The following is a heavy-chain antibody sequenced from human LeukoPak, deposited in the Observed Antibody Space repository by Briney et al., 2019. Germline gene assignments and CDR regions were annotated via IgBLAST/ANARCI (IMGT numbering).Heavy chain of an antibody. Sequence: GGSLRLSCAASGFTFSSYSMNWVRQAPGKGLEWVSSISSSSSYIYYADSVKGRITISRDNAKNSLYLQMNSLRAEDTAVYYCARYDILTGSGMDVWGKGTTVTVSS. CDR1: GFTFSSYS. CDR3: ARYDILTGSGMDV. V-gene: IGHV3-21*01. J-gene: IGHJ6*04. CDR2: ISSSSSYI. D-gene: IGHD3-9*01.